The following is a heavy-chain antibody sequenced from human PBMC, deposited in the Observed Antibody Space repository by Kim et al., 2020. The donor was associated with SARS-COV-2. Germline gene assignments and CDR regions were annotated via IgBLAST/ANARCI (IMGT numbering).Heavy chain of an antibody. CDR3: ARDRVYYYDSSGFRVDELTIYYYYYGMNG. CDR1: GGTFSSYA. J-gene: IGHJ6*02. Sequence: SVKVSCKASGGTFSSYAISWVRQAPGQGLEWMGRIIPILGIANYAQKFQGRVTITADKSTSTAYMELSSLRSEDTAVYYCARDRVYYYDSSGFRVDELTIYYYYYGMNGWGQGTTVTVSS. V-gene: IGHV1-69*04. D-gene: IGHD3-22*01. CDR2: IIPILGIA.